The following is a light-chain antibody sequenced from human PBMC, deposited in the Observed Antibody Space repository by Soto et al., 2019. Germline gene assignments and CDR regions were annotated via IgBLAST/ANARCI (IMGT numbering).Light chain of an antibody. CDR1: QSVLYSSNTKNY. CDR3: QQYYSTPGT. J-gene: IGKJ1*01. CDR2: WAS. V-gene: IGKV4-1*01. Sequence: DIVMTQSPDSLAVSLGERATINCKSSQSVLYSSNTKNYLAWYQQKPGQPPKLLIYWASTRESGVPDRFSGSGSGTDFNLTISSLQAEDVAVYYCQQYYSTPGTFGHGTKVEI.